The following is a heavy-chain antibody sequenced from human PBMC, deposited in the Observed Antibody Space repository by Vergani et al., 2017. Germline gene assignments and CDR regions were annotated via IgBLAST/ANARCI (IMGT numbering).Heavy chain of an antibody. CDR3: ARDLFLGELSAYYGMDV. CDR1: GGSISSGSYY. Sequence: QVQLQESGPGLVKPSQTLSLTCTVSGGSISSGSYYWSWIRQPAGKGLEWIGRIYTSGSTNYNPSLKSRVTISVDTSKNQFSLKLSSVTAADTAVYYCARDLFLGELSAYYGMDVWGQGTTVTVSS. CDR2: IYTSGST. V-gene: IGHV4-61*02. J-gene: IGHJ6*02. D-gene: IGHD3-16*02.